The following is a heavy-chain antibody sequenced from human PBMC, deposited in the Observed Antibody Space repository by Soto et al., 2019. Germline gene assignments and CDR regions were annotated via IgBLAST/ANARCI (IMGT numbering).Heavy chain of an antibody. J-gene: IGHJ5*02. CDR1: GYTFTSYV. D-gene: IGHD6-13*01. CDR3: VRRHVSATGIDWFDP. CDR2: INAANGDT. Sequence: ASVKVSCKASGYTFTSYVIPWVLQAPGQRLEWMGWINAANGDTKYSPKFQGRVTITRDTSASTAYMELSSLRSEDTAVYYCVRRHVSATGIDWFDPWGQGTLVTVSS. V-gene: IGHV1-3*01.